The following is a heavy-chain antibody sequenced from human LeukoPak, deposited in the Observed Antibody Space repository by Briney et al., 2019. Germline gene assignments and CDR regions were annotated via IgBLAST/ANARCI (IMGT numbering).Heavy chain of an antibody. CDR2: IIPIFGTA. D-gene: IGHD3-9*01. CDR3: ARDRDYDILTGYCRRYYFDY. CDR1: GGTFSSYA. V-gene: IGHV1-69*13. Sequence: VASVKVSCTASGGTFSSYAISWVRQAPGQGLEWMGGIIPIFGTANYAQKFQGRVTITADESTSTAYMELSSLRSEDTAVYYCARDRDYDILTGYCRRYYFDYWGQGTLVTVSS. J-gene: IGHJ4*02.